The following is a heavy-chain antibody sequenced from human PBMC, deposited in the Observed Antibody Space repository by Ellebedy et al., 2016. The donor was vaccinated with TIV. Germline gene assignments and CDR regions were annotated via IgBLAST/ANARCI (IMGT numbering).Heavy chain of an antibody. V-gene: IGHV1-18*01. D-gene: IGHD6-19*01. Sequence: AASVKVSCKASGYTFTSYGISWVRQAPGQGLEWMGWISTYNGNTNYAQKLQGRVTMTTDTSTSTAYMELRSLRSDDTAVYYCARDQYSSGWQPSHYFYYDMDVWGQGTTVTVSS. CDR1: GYTFTSYG. CDR3: ARDQYSSGWQPSHYFYYDMDV. J-gene: IGHJ6*02. CDR2: ISTYNGNT.